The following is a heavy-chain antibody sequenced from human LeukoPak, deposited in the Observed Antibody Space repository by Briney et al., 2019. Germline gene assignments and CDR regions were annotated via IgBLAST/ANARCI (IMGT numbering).Heavy chain of an antibody. CDR3: AKGGRIVVVTAIWFDP. Sequence: GGSLRLSCAASGFTFSSYAMSWVRQAPGKGLEWVSAISCSGGSTYYADSVKGRFTISRDNSKHTLYLQMNSLSAEDTPVYYCAKGGRIVVVTAIWFDPWGQGTLVTVST. CDR2: ISCSGGST. V-gene: IGHV3-23*01. J-gene: IGHJ5*02. D-gene: IGHD2-21*02. CDR1: GFTFSSYA.